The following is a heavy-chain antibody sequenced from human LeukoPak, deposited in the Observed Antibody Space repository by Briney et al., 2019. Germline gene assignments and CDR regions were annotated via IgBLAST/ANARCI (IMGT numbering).Heavy chain of an antibody. J-gene: IGHJ3*02. CDR3: AKWSESGHAFDI. CDR1: GGPISSDY. V-gene: IGHV4-59*01. CDR2: VHYSGSS. Sequence: PSETLSLTCTISGGPISSDYWYWIRQPPGKGLEWIGYVHYSGSSNYNPSLKSRVTMSVDTSKNQFSLNLNSVTAADTAVYYCAKWSESGHAFDIWGQGTMVTVSS. D-gene: IGHD2-15*01.